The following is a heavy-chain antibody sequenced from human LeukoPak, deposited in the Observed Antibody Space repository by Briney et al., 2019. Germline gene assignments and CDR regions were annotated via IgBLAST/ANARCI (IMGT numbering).Heavy chain of an antibody. D-gene: IGHD4-17*01. V-gene: IGHV1-69*13. J-gene: IGHJ4*02. CDR1: GGTFSSYA. Sequence: ASVKVSCKASGGTFSSYAISWVRQAPGQGLEWMGGIIPIFGTANYAQKFQGRVTITADESTSTAYMELSSLRSEDTAVYYCAKQAYGDYALDYWGQGTLVTVSS. CDR2: IIPIFGTA. CDR3: AKQAYGDYALDY.